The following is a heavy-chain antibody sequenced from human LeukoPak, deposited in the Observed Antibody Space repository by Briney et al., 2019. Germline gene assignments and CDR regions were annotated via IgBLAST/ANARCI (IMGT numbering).Heavy chain of an antibody. CDR3: AVSNGAYGP. V-gene: IGHV3-74*01. J-gene: IGHJ5*02. CDR2: INSDGTTT. D-gene: IGHD2-8*01. Sequence: GGSLRLSCGSTAFNLTAYWMHWVCQDPRQGLLWVARINSDGTTTNYADSVKGRFTISRDNAKNTLFLQMNSLRAEDTAVYFCAVSNGAYGPWGQGALVTVSS. CDR1: AFNLTAYW.